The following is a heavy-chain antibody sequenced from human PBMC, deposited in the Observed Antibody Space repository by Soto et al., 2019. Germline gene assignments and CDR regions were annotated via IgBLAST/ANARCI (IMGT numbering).Heavy chain of an antibody. CDR1: VYTLTELS. D-gene: IGHD6-6*01. CDR3: SISSAAPSSIYGNDV. V-gene: IGHV1-24*01. Sequence: ASVKVTCKVSVYTLTELSMHWVRQARGKGREWMGCFDPKDGETNYTQNLHGIVTIFANESTNTAYMEFSSLKSENTAVYDCSISSAAPSSIYGNDVWGQGTTVTVSS. J-gene: IGHJ6*02. CDR2: FDPKDGET.